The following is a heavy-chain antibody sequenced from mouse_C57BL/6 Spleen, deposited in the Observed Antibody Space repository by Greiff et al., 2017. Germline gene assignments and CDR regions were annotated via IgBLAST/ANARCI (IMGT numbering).Heavy chain of an antibody. Sequence: EVQLMESGGGLVQPGGSLSLSCAASGFTFTDYYMSWVRQPPGKALEWLGFIRNKANGYTTEYSASVKGRFTISRDNSQSILYLQMNALRAEDSATDYCARFTTVVDYWGQGTTLTVSS. D-gene: IGHD1-1*01. CDR1: GFTFTDYY. CDR3: ARFTTVVDY. CDR2: IRNKANGYTT. J-gene: IGHJ2*01. V-gene: IGHV7-3*01.